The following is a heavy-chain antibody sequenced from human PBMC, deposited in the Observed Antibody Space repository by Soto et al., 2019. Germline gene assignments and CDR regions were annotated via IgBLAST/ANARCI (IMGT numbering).Heavy chain of an antibody. CDR3: ARTNYVSDFDY. CDR1: GGSISSYY. CDR2: IYYSGST. D-gene: IGHD3-16*01. V-gene: IGHV4-59*01. J-gene: IGHJ4*02. Sequence: LSLTCTVSGGSISSYYWSWIRQPPGKGLEWIGYIYYSGSTNYNPSLKSRVTISVDTSKNQFSLKLSSVTAADTAVYYCARTNYVSDFDYWGQGTLVTVSS.